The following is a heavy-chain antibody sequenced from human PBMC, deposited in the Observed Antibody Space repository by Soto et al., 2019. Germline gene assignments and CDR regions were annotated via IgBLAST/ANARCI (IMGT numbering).Heavy chain of an antibody. J-gene: IGHJ4*02. V-gene: IGHV4-4*07. Sequence: QVQLQESGPGLVKPSETLSLTCTVSGGSISSYYWSWIRQPAGKGLEWIGRIYTSGSTNYNPSLDSQATMPVDTPKNQSSLKLSSVTAADTAVYYCARVVGATVRFDYWGQGTLVTVSS. CDR2: IYTSGST. CDR1: GGSISSYY. CDR3: ARVVGATVRFDY. D-gene: IGHD1-26*01.